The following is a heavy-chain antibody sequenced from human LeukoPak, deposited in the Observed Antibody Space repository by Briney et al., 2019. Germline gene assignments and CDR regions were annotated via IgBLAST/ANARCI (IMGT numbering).Heavy chain of an antibody. CDR2: IYYSGST. D-gene: IGHD6-19*01. J-gene: IGHJ5*02. V-gene: IGHV4-39*07. Sequence: PSETLSLTCTVSGGSISSSSYYWGWIRQPPGKGLEWIGSIYYSGSTYYNPSLKSRVTISVDTSKNQFSLKLSSVTAADTAVYYCARDSYSSGWYRKNWFDPWGQGTLVTVSS. CDR1: GGSISSSSYY. CDR3: ARDSYSSGWYRKNWFDP.